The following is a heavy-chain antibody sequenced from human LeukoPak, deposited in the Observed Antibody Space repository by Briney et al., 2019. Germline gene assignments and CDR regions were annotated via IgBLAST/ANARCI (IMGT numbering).Heavy chain of an antibody. D-gene: IGHD5-24*01. CDR3: AREQFSHTSNFIDN. CDR2: ISGDAVSS. V-gene: IGHV3-43*02. J-gene: IGHJ4*02. Sequence: GGSLRLSCAASGFMFDDYAMHWVRQVPGRGLEWVSLISGDAVSSFYADSVRGRFTISRDNNNNSLSLQMHSLTSEDTAFYYCAREQFSHTSNFIDNWGQGILVTASS. CDR1: GFMFDDYA.